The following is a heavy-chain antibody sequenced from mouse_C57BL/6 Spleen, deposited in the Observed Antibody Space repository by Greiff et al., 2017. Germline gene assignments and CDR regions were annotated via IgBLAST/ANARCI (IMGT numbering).Heavy chain of an antibody. D-gene: IGHD1-1*01. CDR2: INPSNGGT. J-gene: IGHJ4*01. Sequence: QVQLQQPGTELVKPGASVKLSCKASGYTFTSYWMHWVKQRPGQGLEWIGNINPSNGGTNYNEKFKSKATLTVDKSSSTAYMQLSSLTSEDSAVDYCARVLFTVEAKDYWGQGTSVTVSS. V-gene: IGHV1-53*01. CDR1: GYTFTSYW. CDR3: ARVLFTVEAKDY.